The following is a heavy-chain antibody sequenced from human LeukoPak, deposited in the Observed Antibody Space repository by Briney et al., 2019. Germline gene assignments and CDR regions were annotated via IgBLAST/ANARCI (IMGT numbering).Heavy chain of an antibody. CDR3: ARLQRITMNAFDI. CDR1: GGSISGSNW. Sequence: PSETLSLTCAVSGGSISGSNWWSWVRQPPGKGLEWIGEIYHSGSTNYNPSLKSRATISVDKSKNQFSLKLSSVTAADTAVYYCARLQRITMNAFDIWGQGTMVTVSS. D-gene: IGHD3-22*01. CDR2: IYHSGST. V-gene: IGHV4-4*02. J-gene: IGHJ3*02.